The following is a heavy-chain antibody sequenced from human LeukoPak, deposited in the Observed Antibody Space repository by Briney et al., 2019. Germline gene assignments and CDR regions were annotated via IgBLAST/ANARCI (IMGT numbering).Heavy chain of an antibody. CDR3: ARGTIARLGPFDC. CDR2: IYSGGST. V-gene: IGHV3-53*01. D-gene: IGHD6-6*01. J-gene: IGHJ4*02. CDR1: GFTVSSDY. Sequence: GGSLRLSCAASGFTVSSDYMSWVRQAPGKGLEWVSVIYSGGSTFYADPVKGRFTISRDNSKNTLHLQMNSLRVEDTAIYYCARGTIARLGPFDCWGQGTLVNVSS.